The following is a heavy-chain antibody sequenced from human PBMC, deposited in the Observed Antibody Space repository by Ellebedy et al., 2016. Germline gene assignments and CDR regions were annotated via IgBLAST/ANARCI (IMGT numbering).Heavy chain of an antibody. J-gene: IGHJ4*02. D-gene: IGHD3-3*01. Sequence: SEILSLTCTVSGGSITSRDYYWIWIRQSPGKGLEWIGSIYNNGSTTFNPSLKSRISISIDTSKNQFSLRLTSVTAADTALYYCARDLQFFEWLLWGQGTLVTVSS. CDR2: IYNNGST. CDR3: ARDLQFFEWLL. CDR1: GGSITSRDYY. V-gene: IGHV4-30-4*01.